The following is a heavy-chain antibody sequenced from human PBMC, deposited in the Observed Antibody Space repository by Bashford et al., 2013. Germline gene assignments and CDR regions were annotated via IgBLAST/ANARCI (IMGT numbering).Heavy chain of an antibody. V-gene: IGHV1-69*10. CDR1: YV. J-gene: IGHJ4*02. Sequence: YVITWVRQAPGRGALNGWGVRDRPHALGVINQAQTFQGRVSLTTDKSTSTVYMELSRLRSEDTAIYFCATFSASFWSASLDSWGQGTQVTVSS. D-gene: IGHD3-3*01. CDR3: ATFSASFWSASLDS. CDR2: RPHALGVI.